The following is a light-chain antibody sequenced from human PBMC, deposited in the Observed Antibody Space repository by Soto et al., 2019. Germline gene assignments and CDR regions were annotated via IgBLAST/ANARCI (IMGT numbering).Light chain of an antibody. CDR3: SSYTSSSTLDV. CDR2: EVR. CDR1: RSDVGGYNF. V-gene: IGLV2-14*01. J-gene: IGLJ1*01. Sequence: QSALTQPASVSGSPGQSITISCTGTRSDVGGYNFVSWYQQLPGKAPKLMIYEVRNRPSGVSNRFSGSKSGNTASLTISGLQAEDEADYYCSSYTSSSTLDVFGTGTKLTVL.